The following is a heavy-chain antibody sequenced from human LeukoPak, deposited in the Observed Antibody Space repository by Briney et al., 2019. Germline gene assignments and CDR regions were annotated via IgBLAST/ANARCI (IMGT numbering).Heavy chain of an antibody. CDR1: GFTFSSYA. J-gene: IGHJ6*02. Sequence: TGGSLRLSCAASGFTFSSYAMSWVRQAPGKGLEWVSAISGSGGSTYYADSVKGRFTISRDNSKNTLYLQMNSLRAEDTAVYYCARAMSNYYGSGSYFPYYGMDVWGQGTTVTVSS. D-gene: IGHD3-10*01. V-gene: IGHV3-23*01. CDR2: ISGSGGST. CDR3: ARAMSNYYGSGSYFPYYGMDV.